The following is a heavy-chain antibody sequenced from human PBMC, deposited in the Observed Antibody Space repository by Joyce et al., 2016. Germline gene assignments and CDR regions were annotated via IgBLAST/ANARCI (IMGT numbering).Heavy chain of an antibody. CDR2: KSTDGRKK. CDR1: GFTFNRYA. J-gene: IGHJ4*02. D-gene: IGHD2-2*01. V-gene: IGHV3-30*04. CDR3: ARSPSNSWHTFDS. Sequence: QVQLVESGGGVAQPGRSLRLSCAAAGFTFNRYAMQWVRQTPGTGLERVAVKSTDGRKKFDPDSVKDRFIISGDNSNKMVLVQMNSLRVEDTGVYYCARSPSNSWHTFDSWGQGTLVSVSS.